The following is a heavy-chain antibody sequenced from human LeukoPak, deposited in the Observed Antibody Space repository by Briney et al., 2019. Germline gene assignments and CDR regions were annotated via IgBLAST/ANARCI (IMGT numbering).Heavy chain of an antibody. D-gene: IGHD7-27*01. CDR1: GGSISSGGYY. Sequence: SQTLSLTCTVSGGSISSGGYYWSWIRQHPGKGLEWIGYIYYSGSTYYNPSLKSRVTISVDTSKNQFSLKLSSVTAADTAVYYCARDPGFRVGKPLDAFDIWGQGTMVTVSS. V-gene: IGHV4-31*03. J-gene: IGHJ3*02. CDR2: IYYSGST. CDR3: ARDPGFRVGKPLDAFDI.